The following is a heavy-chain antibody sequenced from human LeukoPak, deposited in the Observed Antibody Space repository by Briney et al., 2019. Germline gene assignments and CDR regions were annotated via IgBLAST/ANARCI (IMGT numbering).Heavy chain of an antibody. D-gene: IGHD3-10*01. CDR3: ARRYDSGSTIDQ. Sequence: GESLKISCKDSGNSFTNYWISWVRQMPGKGLEWMGRIDPSDSYTNYSPSFQGHVTISVDKSISTAYLQWSSLKASDTAMYYYARRYDSGSTIDQWGQGTLVTVSS. V-gene: IGHV5-10-1*01. CDR1: GNSFTNYW. J-gene: IGHJ4*02. CDR2: IDPSDSYT.